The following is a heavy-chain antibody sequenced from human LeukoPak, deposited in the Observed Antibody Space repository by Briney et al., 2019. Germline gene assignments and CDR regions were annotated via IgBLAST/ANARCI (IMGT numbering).Heavy chain of an antibody. CDR3: ATVIAAHPNWFDP. D-gene: IGHD6-6*01. CDR1: GYTFTGYY. Sequence: GASVKVSCKASGYTFTGYYMHWVRQAPGQGLEWMGWINPNSGGTNYAQKFQGRVTMTRDTSISTAYMELSSLRSEDTAVYYCATVIAAHPNWFDPWGQGTLVTVSS. J-gene: IGHJ5*02. CDR2: INPNSGGT. V-gene: IGHV1-2*02.